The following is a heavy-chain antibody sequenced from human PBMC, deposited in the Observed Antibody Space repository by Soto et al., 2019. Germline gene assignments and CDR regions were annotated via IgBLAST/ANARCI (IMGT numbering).Heavy chain of an antibody. D-gene: IGHD6-13*01. V-gene: IGHV1-46*03. CDR3: ARGVGAAGDAFDI. J-gene: IGHJ3*02. CDR1: GYTFTSYY. Sequence: ASVKVSRKASGYTFTSYYMHWVRQAPGQGLEWMGIITPSGGSTSYAQKFQGRVTMTRDTSTSTVYMELSSLRSEDTAVYYCARGVGAAGDAFDIWGRGTMVIVSS. CDR2: ITPSGGST.